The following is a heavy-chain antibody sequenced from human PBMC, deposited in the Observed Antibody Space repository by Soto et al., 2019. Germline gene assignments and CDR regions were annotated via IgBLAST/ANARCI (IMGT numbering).Heavy chain of an antibody. V-gene: IGHV3-33*01. CDR2: IWYDGSNK. CDR3: ARDRIAAQPYYYYGMDV. Sequence: GGSLRLSCAASGFTFSSYGMHWVRQAPGKGLEWVAVIWYDGSNKYYADSVKGRFTISRDNSKNTLYLQMNSLRAEDTAVYYCARDRIAAQPYYYYGMDVWGQGTTVTVS. D-gene: IGHD6-6*01. CDR1: GFTFSSYG. J-gene: IGHJ6*02.